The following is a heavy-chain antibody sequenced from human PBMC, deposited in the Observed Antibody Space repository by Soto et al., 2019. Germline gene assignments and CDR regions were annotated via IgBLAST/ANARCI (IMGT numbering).Heavy chain of an antibody. CDR3: VRMNAEPYSHYYAIDV. D-gene: IGHD1-1*01. Sequence: SGPTLVNPQRPSLTCTISGFSLSNGRMGVSWIRQSPGKALEWLAHIFSDAERSYSSSMQSRLTISTDTSGTQVVLSMTNMDPVDTGTYFCVRMNAEPYSHYYAIDVWGQGTTVTVYS. CDR1: GFSLSNGRMG. CDR2: IFSDAER. V-gene: IGHV2-26*03. J-gene: IGHJ6*02.